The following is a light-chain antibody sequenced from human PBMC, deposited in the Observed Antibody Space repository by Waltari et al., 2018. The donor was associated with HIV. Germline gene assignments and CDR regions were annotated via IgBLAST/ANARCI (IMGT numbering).Light chain of an antibody. CDR2: GTS. CDR1: QGVPNNY. CDR3: QQYGRSPIT. Sequence: EIVLTQSPGTLSLSPGERATLSCRASQGVPNNYVAWYQQSPGQARRLIVYGTSIRHTGIPDRFSGSGTGTDFTLAISRLEPEDFAVYYCQQYGRSPITFGQGARLEIK. J-gene: IGKJ5*01. V-gene: IGKV3-20*01.